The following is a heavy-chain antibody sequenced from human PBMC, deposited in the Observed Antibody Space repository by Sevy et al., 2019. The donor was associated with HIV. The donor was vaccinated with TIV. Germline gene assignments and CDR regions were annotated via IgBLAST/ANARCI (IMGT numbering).Heavy chain of an antibody. Sequence: SETLSLTCTVSGYSISSGYYWGWVRQPPGKELEWIGSIYHSGSTYYNPSLKSRVTISVDTSKNQFSLKLSAVIAADTAVYYCARADSSSWPYYYYYGMDVWGQGTTVTVSS. V-gene: IGHV4-38-2*02. CDR1: GYSISSGYY. D-gene: IGHD6-13*01. J-gene: IGHJ6*02. CDR2: IYHSGST. CDR3: ARADSSSWPYYYYYGMDV.